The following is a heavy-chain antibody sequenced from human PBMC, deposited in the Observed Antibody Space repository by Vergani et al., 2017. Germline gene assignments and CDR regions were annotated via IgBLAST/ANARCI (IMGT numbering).Heavy chain of an antibody. CDR1: GFTFSSYW. Sequence: EVQLVESGGGLVKPGGSLRLSCAASGFTFSSYWMHWVRQAPGKGLVWVSRINSDGSSTSYADSVKRRFTISRDNAKNTLYLQMNSLKAEDTAVYYCARDXQLWPIGSSSWYTSNYYYGMDVWGQGTTVTVSS. D-gene: IGHD6-13*01. CDR3: ARDXQLWPIGSSSWYTSNYYYGMDV. J-gene: IGHJ6*02. CDR2: INSDGSST. V-gene: IGHV3-74*01.